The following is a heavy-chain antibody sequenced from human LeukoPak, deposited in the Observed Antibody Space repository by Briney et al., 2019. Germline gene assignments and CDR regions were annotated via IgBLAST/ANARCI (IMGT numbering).Heavy chain of an antibody. D-gene: IGHD2-2*01. CDR2: ISGSGGST. Sequence: GGSLRLSCAASGFTFSSYAMSWVRQAPGKGLEWVSAISGSGGSTYYADSVKGRFTISRDNSKNTLYLQMNSLRAEETAVYYLSKFVSGVVPAANPNWFDPWGQGTLVTVSS. V-gene: IGHV3-23*01. CDR1: GFTFSSYA. CDR3: SKFVSGVVPAANPNWFDP. J-gene: IGHJ5*02.